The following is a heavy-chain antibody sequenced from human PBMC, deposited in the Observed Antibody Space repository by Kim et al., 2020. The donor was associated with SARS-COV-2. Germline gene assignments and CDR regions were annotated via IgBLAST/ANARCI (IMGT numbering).Heavy chain of an antibody. CDR3: RDSGSSLLYDMDV. Sequence: ADSGKGRFTISRDKAKNTLYLHMNGRRVEDTAVYYCRDSGSSLLYDMDVWGQGTTVTVSS. V-gene: IGHV3-53*01. J-gene: IGHJ6*02. D-gene: IGHD6-6*01.